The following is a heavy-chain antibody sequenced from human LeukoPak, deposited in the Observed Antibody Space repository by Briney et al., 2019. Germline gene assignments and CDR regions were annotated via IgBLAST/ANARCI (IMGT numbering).Heavy chain of an antibody. CDR1: EGTFSSYA. V-gene: IGHV1-69*05. CDR3: ARAVTSYYYYMDV. CDR2: IIPIFGTA. J-gene: IGHJ6*03. D-gene: IGHD2-21*02. Sequence: GASVKVSCKASEGTFSSYAISWVRQAPGQGLEWMGRIIPIFGTANYAQKFQGRVTITTDESTSTAYMELSSLRSEDTAVYYCARAVTSYYYYMDVWGKGTTVPVSS.